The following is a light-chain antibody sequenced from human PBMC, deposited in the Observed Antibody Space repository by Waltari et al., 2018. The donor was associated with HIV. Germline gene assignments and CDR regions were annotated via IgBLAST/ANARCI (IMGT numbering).Light chain of an antibody. CDR1: HSISTY. Sequence: IQMSQSPSSLSAFVGDSVTITCRASHSISTYLNWYQQRPGKAPNLLIYKVSNLQSGIPSRFSCSGSGTDFTLTISSLQPEDFATYYCQQSFSTMFTFGQGTKLEIK. J-gene: IGKJ2*01. CDR3: QQSFSTMFT. V-gene: IGKV1-39*01. CDR2: KVS.